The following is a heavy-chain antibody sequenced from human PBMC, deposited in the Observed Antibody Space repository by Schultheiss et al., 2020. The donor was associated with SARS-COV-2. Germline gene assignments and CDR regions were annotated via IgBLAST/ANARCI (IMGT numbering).Heavy chain of an antibody. CDR3: AGVGATNHY. V-gene: IGHV4-59*05. CDR1: GGSISSYY. Sequence: SETLSLTCTVSGGSISSYYWSWIRQPPGKGLEWIGSIYYSGSTYYNPSLKSRVTISVDTSKNQFSLKLSSVTAADTAVYYCAGVGATNHYWGQGTLVTVSS. D-gene: IGHD1-26*01. J-gene: IGHJ4*02. CDR2: IYYSGST.